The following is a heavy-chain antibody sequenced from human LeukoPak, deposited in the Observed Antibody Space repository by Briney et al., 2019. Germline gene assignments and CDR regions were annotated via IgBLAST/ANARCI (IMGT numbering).Heavy chain of an antibody. CDR3: ARGPDWYFDL. Sequence: SETLSLTCAVYGGSFSGYYWSWIRQPPGRGLEWIGEINHSGSTNYNPSLKSRVTISVDTSKNQFSLKLSSVTAADTAVYYCARGPDWYFDLWGRGTLVTVSS. CDR2: INHSGST. J-gene: IGHJ2*01. CDR1: GGSFSGYY. V-gene: IGHV4-34*01.